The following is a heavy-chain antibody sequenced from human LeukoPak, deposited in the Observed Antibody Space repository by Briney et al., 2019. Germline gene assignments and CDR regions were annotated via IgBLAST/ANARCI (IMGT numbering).Heavy chain of an antibody. J-gene: IGHJ4*02. CDR3: ARVQTKLWGSYQDX. CDR1: GGTFSSYA. CDR2: IIPILGIA. V-gene: IGHV1-69*04. D-gene: IGHD1-26*01. Sequence: SVKVSCKASGGTFSSYAISWVRQAPGQGLEWMGRIIPILGIANYAQKFQGRVTITADKSTSTAYMELSSLRSEDTAVYYCARVQTKLWGSYQDXXGQGTLVTVSS.